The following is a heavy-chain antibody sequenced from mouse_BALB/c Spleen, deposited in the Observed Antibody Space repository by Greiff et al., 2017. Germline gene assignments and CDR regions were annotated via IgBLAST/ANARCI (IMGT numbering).Heavy chain of an antibody. V-gene: IGHV2-9*02. J-gene: IGHJ3*01. CDR3: ARDSDYDAWFAY. D-gene: IGHD2-4*01. CDR1: GFSLTSYG. CDR2: IWAGGST. Sequence: QVQLQQSGPGLVAPSQSLSITCTVSGFSLTSYGVHWVRQPPGKGLEWLGVIWAGGSTNYNSALMSRLSISKDNSKSQVFLKMNSLQTDDTAMYYCARDSDYDAWFAYWGQGTLVTVSA.